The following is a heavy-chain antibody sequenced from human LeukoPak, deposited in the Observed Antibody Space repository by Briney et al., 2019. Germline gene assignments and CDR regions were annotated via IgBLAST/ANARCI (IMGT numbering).Heavy chain of an antibody. J-gene: IGHJ4*02. Sequence: SETPYLTCSVSGASISGGTYYWGWIRQPPGKGLEWIGSIYYTGSTYDNPSLKSRVTISVDTSKNQFSLKLSSVTAADTAVYYCARRGGSGRAFDYWGQGTLVTVSS. CDR2: IYYTGST. CDR3: ARRGGSGRAFDY. V-gene: IGHV4-39*01. D-gene: IGHD1-26*01. CDR1: GASISGGTYY.